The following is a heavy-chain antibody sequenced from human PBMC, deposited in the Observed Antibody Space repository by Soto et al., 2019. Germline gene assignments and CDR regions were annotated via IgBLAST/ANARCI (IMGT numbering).Heavy chain of an antibody. D-gene: IGHD6-19*01. V-gene: IGHV4-39*01. CDR2: IYYSGST. J-gene: IGHJ4*02. Sequence: SETLSLTCTVSGGSISSSSYYWGWIRQPPGKGLEWIGSIYYSGSTYYNPSLKIRVTISVDTSKNQFSLKLSSVTAADTAVYYCARLPRAVAGVFDYWGQGTLVTVSS. CDR1: GGSISSSSYY. CDR3: ARLPRAVAGVFDY.